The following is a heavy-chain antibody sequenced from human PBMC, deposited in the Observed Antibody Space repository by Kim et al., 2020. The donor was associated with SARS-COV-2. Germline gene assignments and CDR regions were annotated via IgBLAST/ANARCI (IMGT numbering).Heavy chain of an antibody. CDR3: AKVGQSYTAMVTPWYYYGMDV. V-gene: IGHV3-23*01. D-gene: IGHD5-18*01. Sequence: GGSLRLSCAASGFTFSSYAMSWVRQAPGKGLEWVSAISGSGGSTYYADSVKGRFTISRDNSKNTLYLQMNSLRAEDTAVYYCAKVGQSYTAMVTPWYYYGMDVWGQGTTVTVSS. CDR1: GFTFSSYA. J-gene: IGHJ6*02. CDR2: ISGSGGST.